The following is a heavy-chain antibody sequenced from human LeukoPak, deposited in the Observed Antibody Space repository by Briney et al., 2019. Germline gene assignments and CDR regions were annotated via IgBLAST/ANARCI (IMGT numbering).Heavy chain of an antibody. CDR3: ARDLVRFFEWYDAFDI. D-gene: IGHD3-3*01. CDR2: ISSSSSYI. J-gene: IGHJ3*02. CDR1: GFTFSSYS. V-gene: IGHV3-21*01. Sequence: GGSLRLSCAASGFTFSSYSMNWVRQAPGKGLEWVSSISSSSSYIYYADSVKGRFTISRDNAKNSLYLQMNSLRAEDTAVYYCARDLVRFFEWYDAFDIWGQGTMVTVSS.